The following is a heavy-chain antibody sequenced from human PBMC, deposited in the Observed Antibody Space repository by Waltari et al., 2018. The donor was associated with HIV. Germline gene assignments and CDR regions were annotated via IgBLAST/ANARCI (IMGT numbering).Heavy chain of an antibody. Sequence: QVQLVQSGAEVKKPGASVKVSCKASGYTFTSYDINWVRQATGQGLEWMGWMNPNSDNTGFAQKFQGRVTMTRNTSISTAYMEVSNLRSEDTAVYYCARGDLEWRVTDYWGQGTLVTVSS. V-gene: IGHV1-8*01. D-gene: IGHD2-21*02. CDR2: MNPNSDNT. J-gene: IGHJ4*02. CDR3: ARGDLEWRVTDY. CDR1: GYTFTSYD.